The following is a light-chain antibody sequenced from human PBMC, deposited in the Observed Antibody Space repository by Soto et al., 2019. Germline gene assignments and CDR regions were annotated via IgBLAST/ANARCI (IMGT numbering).Light chain of an antibody. CDR1: QGISNY. CDR3: QKYNSLPT. V-gene: IGKV1-27*01. CDR2: AAS. Sequence: DIQMTQSPSSLSASVGDRVTITCRASQGISNYLAWYRQKPGKVPKLLIYAASTLQSGVPSRFSGSGSGTDFTLTISSLQPEDVATYYCQKYNSLPTFGQGTRLEIK. J-gene: IGKJ5*01.